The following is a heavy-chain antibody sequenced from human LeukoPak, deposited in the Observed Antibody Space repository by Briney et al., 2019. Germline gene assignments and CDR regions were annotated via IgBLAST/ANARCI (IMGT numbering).Heavy chain of an antibody. J-gene: IGHJ4*02. CDR2: IIPIFGAA. D-gene: IGHD2-21*02. Sequence: ASVKVSCKASGGTFTSYAISWVRQAPGQGLEWMGGIIPIFGAANYAQKFQGRVTITADKSTSTSYMELSSLRSEDTAVYYCARSSVVTAMVHLEYWGQGTLVTVSS. V-gene: IGHV1-69*06. CDR3: ARSSVVTAMVHLEY. CDR1: GGTFTSYA.